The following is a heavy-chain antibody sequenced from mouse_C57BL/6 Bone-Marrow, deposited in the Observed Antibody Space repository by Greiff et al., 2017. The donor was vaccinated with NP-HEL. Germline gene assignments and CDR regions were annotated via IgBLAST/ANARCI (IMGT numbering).Heavy chain of an antibody. V-gene: IGHV1-50*01. Sequence: QVQLQQPGAELVKPGASVKLSCKASGYTFTSYWMQWVKQRPGQGLEWIGEIDPSDSYTNYNQKFKGKATLTVDTSSSTAYMQLSSLTSEDSAVYYCARFLITTVVATGYFDVWGTGTTVTVSS. CDR2: IDPSDSYT. CDR3: ARFLITTVVATGYFDV. CDR1: GYTFTSYW. J-gene: IGHJ1*03. D-gene: IGHD1-1*01.